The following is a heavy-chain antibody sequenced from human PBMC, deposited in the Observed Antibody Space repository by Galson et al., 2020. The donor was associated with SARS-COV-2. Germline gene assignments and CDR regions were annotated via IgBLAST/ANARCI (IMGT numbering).Heavy chain of an antibody. D-gene: IGHD6-19*01. CDR3: AKDKERVIAVGAFDI. V-gene: IGHV3-9*01. Sequence: SLKISCAASGFTFDDYAMHWVRQAPGKGLEWVSGISWNSGSIGYADSVKGRFTISRDNAKNSLYLQMNSLRAEDTALYYCAKDKERVIAVGAFDIWGQGTMVTVSS. CDR1: GFTFDDYA. CDR2: ISWNSGSI. J-gene: IGHJ3*02.